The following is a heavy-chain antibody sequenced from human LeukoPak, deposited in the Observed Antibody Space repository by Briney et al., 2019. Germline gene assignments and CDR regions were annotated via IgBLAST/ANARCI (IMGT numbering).Heavy chain of an antibody. J-gene: IGHJ6*02. Sequence: GGSLRLSCAASGFTFSSYAMHWVRQAPGKGLEYVSAISSNGGSTYYANSVKGRFTISRDNSKNTLYLQMGSLRAEDMAVYYCARASRQWGSPARYYYYYGMDVWGQGTTVTVSS. CDR2: ISSNGGST. CDR1: GFTFSSYA. CDR3: ARASRQWGSPARYYYYYGMDV. D-gene: IGHD6-19*01. V-gene: IGHV3-64*01.